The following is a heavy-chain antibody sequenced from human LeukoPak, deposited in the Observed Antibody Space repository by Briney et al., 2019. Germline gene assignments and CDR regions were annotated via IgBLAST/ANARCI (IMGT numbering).Heavy chain of an antibody. CDR3: ARVPVLRYFDWSSPPDY. V-gene: IGHV1-2*02. CDR2: INPNSGGT. CDR1: GYTFTGYY. Sequence: ASVKVSCKASGYTFTGYYMHWVRQAPGQGLEWMGWINPNSGGTNYAQKFQGRVTMTRDTSISTAYMELSRLRSHHTAVYYCARVPVLRYFDWSSPPDYWGQGTLVTVSS. J-gene: IGHJ4*02. D-gene: IGHD3-9*01.